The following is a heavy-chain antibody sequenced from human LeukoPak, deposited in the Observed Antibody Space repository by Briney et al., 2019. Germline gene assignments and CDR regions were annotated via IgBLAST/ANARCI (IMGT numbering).Heavy chain of an antibody. J-gene: IGHJ5*02. D-gene: IGHD6-13*01. CDR1: GFTFSSYS. CDR2: ISSSSSYI. CDR3: ARGLGNSAAAVIDWFDP. V-gene: IGHV3-21*01. Sequence: PGGSLRLSCAASGFTFSSYSMNWVRQAPGKGLEWVSSISSSSSYIYYADSVKGRFTISRDNAKNSLYLQMNSLRAEDTAVYYCARGLGNSAAAVIDWFDPWGQGTLVTVSS.